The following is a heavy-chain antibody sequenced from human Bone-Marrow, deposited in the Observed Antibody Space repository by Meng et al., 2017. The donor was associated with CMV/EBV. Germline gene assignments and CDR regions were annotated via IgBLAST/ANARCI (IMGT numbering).Heavy chain of an antibody. D-gene: IGHD2-2*01. J-gene: IGHJ6*02. CDR3: ARALYQLLSKGMDV. CDR1: GFTFSSYD. V-gene: IGHV3-13*01. CDR2: IGTAGDT. Sequence: GESLKISCAASGFTFSSYDMHWVRQATGKGLEWVSAIGTAGDTYYPGSVKGRFTISRENAKNSLYLQMNSLRAGDTAVYYCARALYQLLSKGMDVWGQGTTVTVSS.